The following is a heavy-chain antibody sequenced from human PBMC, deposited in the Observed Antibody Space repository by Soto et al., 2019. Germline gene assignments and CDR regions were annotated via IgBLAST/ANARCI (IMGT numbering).Heavy chain of an antibody. V-gene: IGHV1-24*01. CDR1: GYTLTELS. Sequence: ASVKVSCKVSGYTLTELSMHWVRQALGKGLEWMGGFDPEDGETIYAQKFQGRVTMTEDTSTDTAYMELSSLRSEDTAVYYCATGLRFLDKNWFDPWGQGTLVTVS. CDR3: ATGLRFLDKNWFDP. J-gene: IGHJ5*02. D-gene: IGHD3-3*01. CDR2: FDPEDGET.